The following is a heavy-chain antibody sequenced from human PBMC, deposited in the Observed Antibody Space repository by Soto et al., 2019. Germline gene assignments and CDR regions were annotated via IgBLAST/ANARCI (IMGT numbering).Heavy chain of an antibody. V-gene: IGHV4-59*01. CDR1: GGSISSYY. J-gene: IGHJ6*02. CDR3: ARGDEGYYDSSGYYYYYYGMDV. CDR2: IYYSGST. D-gene: IGHD3-22*01. Sequence: KPSETLSLTCTVSGGSISSYYWSWIRQPPGKGLEWIGYIYYSGSTNYNPSLKSRVTISVDTSKNQFSLKLSSVTAADTAVYYCARGDEGYYDSSGYYYYYYGMDVWGQGTTVTVSS.